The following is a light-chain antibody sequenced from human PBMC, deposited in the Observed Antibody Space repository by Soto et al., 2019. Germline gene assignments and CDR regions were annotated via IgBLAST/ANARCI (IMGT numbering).Light chain of an antibody. CDR1: QTISSW. CDR2: KAS. CDR3: QNYNSYSEA. Sequence: IQMTQSPSTLSGSVGDRVTITCRASQTISSWLAWYQQKPGKAPKLLIYKASTLKSGVPSRLSGSGSGTDFNLTISSLQPDDFATYYCQNYNSYSEAFGQGTKVDIK. V-gene: IGKV1-5*03. J-gene: IGKJ1*01.